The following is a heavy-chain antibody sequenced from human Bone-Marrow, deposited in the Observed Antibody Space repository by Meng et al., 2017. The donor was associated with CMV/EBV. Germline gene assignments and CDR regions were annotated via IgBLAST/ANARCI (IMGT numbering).Heavy chain of an antibody. J-gene: IGHJ6*02. V-gene: IGHV3-48*03. CDR2: ISSSGSTI. CDR1: GFTFSSYE. Sequence: GGSLRLSCAASGFTFSSYEMNWVRQAPGKGLEWVSYISSSGSTIYYADSVKGRFTISRDNAKNSLYLQMNSLRAEDTAVYYCARVWVGYSSSVGYYYYYGMDVWGQGTTVTVSS. D-gene: IGHD6-6*01. CDR3: ARVWVGYSSSVGYYYYYGMDV.